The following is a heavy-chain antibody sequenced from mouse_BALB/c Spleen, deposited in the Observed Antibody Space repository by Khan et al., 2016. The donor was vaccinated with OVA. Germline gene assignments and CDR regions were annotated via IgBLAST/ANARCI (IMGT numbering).Heavy chain of an antibody. Sequence: QVQLQQSGAELARPGASVKMSCKASGYTFTGYTMHWVKQRPGQGLEWIGYINPSSGYTKYNQKFKDKATLTADTSSSTAYMQLSSLTSEDSAVYYCARTHERWGQGTTLTVSS. CDR3: ARTHER. V-gene: IGHV1-4*01. CDR2: INPSSGYT. CDR1: GYTFTGYT. J-gene: IGHJ2*01.